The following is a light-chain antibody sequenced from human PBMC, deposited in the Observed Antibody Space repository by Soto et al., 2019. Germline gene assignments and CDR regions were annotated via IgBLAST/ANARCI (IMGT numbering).Light chain of an antibody. Sequence: QSALTQPASVSGSPGQSITISCTGTNGDVGNFNLVSWYQQHPGKAPNLIISEVSKRPSGVSNRFSGSKSGNTASLTISGLQPEDAADYYCCSYAGGSIYVLFGGGTKVTVL. CDR2: EVS. J-gene: IGLJ2*01. CDR1: NGDVGNFNL. CDR3: CSYAGGSIYVL. V-gene: IGLV2-23*02.